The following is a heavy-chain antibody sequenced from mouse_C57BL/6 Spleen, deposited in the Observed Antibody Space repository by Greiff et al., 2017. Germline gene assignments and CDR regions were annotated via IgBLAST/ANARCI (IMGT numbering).Heavy chain of an antibody. CDR3: ARGVLRNLFAY. J-gene: IGHJ3*01. Sequence: QVQLQQSGPELVKPGASVKISCKASGYTFTSYWMHWVKQRPGQGLEWIGNINPSNGGTNYNEKFKSKATLTVDKSSSTAYMQLSSLTSEDSAVYYCARGVLRNLFAYWGQGTLVTVSA. V-gene: IGHV1-53*01. CDR2: INPSNGGT. D-gene: IGHD1-1*01. CDR1: GYTFTSYW.